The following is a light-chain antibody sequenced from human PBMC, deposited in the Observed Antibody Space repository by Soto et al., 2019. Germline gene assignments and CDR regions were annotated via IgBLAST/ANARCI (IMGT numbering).Light chain of an antibody. Sequence: QSVLTQPASVSGSPGQSITISCTGTSSDVGGYNYVSWYQQHPGKAPKLMIYDVSNWPSGVSNRFSGSKSGNTASLTTSGLQAEDEADYYCSSYTSSSPYVFGTGTKVTVL. J-gene: IGLJ1*01. V-gene: IGLV2-14*01. CDR3: SSYTSSSPYV. CDR2: DVS. CDR1: SSDVGGYNY.